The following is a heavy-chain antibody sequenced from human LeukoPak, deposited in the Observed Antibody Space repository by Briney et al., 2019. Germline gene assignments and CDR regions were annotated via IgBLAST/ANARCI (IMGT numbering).Heavy chain of an antibody. CDR1: GGSISSSSYY. CDR2: IYYSGST. D-gene: IGHD3-10*01. Sequence: SSETLSLTCTVSGGSISSSSYYWGWIRQPPGKGLEWIGSIYYSGSTYYNPSLKSRVTISVDTSKNQLSLKLSSVTAADTAVYYCARVAWFGELSPYYFDYWGQGTLVTVSS. J-gene: IGHJ4*02. CDR3: ARVAWFGELSPYYFDY. V-gene: IGHV4-39*07.